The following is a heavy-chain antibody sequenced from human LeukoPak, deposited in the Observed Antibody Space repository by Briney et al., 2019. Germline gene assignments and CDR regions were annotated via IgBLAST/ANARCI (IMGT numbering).Heavy chain of an antibody. Sequence: SETLSLTCTVSGGSISSSSSYWGWIRQPPGKGLEWIGSIYYSGSTYYNPSLKSRVTISVDTSKNQFSLKLSSVTAADTAVYYCATDKYNSNYPRFDYWGQGTLVTVSS. CDR2: IYYSGST. CDR1: GGSISSSSSY. V-gene: IGHV4-39*07. D-gene: IGHD4-11*01. J-gene: IGHJ4*02. CDR3: ATDKYNSNYPRFDY.